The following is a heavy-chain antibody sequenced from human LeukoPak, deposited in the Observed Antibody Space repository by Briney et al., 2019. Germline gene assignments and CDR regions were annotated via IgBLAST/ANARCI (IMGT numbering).Heavy chain of an antibody. Sequence: GASVKVSCKASGYTFISYGISWVRQAPGQGVERMGWISAYNGNTNYAKKVQGRVTMTTETSTSTAYMELRSLRSDDTAVYYCARDPRVYSSSWYGYFQHWGQGTLVTVSS. J-gene: IGHJ1*01. CDR2: ISAYNGNT. V-gene: IGHV1-18*01. CDR3: ARDPRVYSSSWYGYFQH. D-gene: IGHD6-13*01. CDR1: GYTFISYG.